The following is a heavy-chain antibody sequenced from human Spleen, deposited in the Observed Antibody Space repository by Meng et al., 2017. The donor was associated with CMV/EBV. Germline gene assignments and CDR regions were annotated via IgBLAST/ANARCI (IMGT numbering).Heavy chain of an antibody. J-gene: IGHJ4*02. Sequence: GSLRLSCAASGFTFSRDAMSWVRQSPGKGLEWIGSIFYSGSTHYNPSLKSRVTISVDTSKNQFSLKLSSVTAADTAAYYCASLRDGYTLDYWGQGTLVTVSS. CDR3: ASLRDGYTLDY. V-gene: IGHV4-39*01. CDR2: IFYSGST. CDR1: GFTFSRDA. D-gene: IGHD5-24*01.